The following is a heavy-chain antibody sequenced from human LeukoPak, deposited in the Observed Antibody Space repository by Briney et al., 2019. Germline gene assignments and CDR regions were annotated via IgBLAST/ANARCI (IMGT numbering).Heavy chain of an antibody. Sequence: GGSLRPSWAASGFTFTSHTISWVRQAPGRGLEGVSSIMGGGGSAYYADSVKGRFTVSRDSSKNTLYLQMNSLRAEDTAVYHCAKDGEGHYDDYAWYRGMEVWGQGTMVTVSS. CDR1: GFTFTSHT. J-gene: IGHJ6*02. D-gene: IGHD4-17*01. CDR2: IMGGGGSA. CDR3: AKDGEGHYDDYAWYRGMEV. V-gene: IGHV3-23*01.